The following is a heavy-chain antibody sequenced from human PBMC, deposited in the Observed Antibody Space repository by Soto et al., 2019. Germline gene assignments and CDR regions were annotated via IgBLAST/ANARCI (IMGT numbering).Heavy chain of an antibody. J-gene: IGHJ4*02. D-gene: IGHD3-10*01. Sequence: HVQLVQSGTEVKKPGASVRVSCMVSGYPFTTYYIHWVRQAPGQGLEWMGWIDPRSGGTVYEQKFQGRVTMPRDTSISPVYMDLSGLTSDDTALYYCATDDYGIFPYWGQGSLVTVSS. CDR2: IDPRSGGT. CDR3: ATDDYGIFPY. V-gene: IGHV1-2*02. CDR1: GYPFTTYY.